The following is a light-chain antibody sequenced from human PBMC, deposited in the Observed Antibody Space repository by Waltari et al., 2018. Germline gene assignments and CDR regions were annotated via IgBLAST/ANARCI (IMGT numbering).Light chain of an antibody. CDR1: QNVHSY. Sequence: IILTQSPGTLSLSPGERATLSCRASQNVHSYLVWYHQKPGQTPRLLIHSASSRAADIPDSVSGSGSGTEFFLTISSLDPEDVGIYHCYQHVGGYPGTCGLGTRVEIK. CDR2: SAS. CDR3: YQHVGGYPGT. V-gene: IGKV3-11*01. J-gene: IGKJ1*01.